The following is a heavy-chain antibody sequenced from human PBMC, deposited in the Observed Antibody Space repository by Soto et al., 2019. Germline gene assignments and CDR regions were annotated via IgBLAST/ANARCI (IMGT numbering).Heavy chain of an antibody. V-gene: IGHV3-33*01. CDR1: GFTFSSYG. CDR2: IWYDGSNK. CDR3: ARAGKGDAFDI. Sequence: QVQLVESGGGVVQPGRSLRLSCAASGFTFSSYGMHWVRQAPGKGLEWVAVIWYDGSNKYYADSVKGRFTISRDNSKNMLHLQMISLRAEDTAVYYCARAGKGDAFDIWVQGTMVTVSS. D-gene: IGHD3-10*01. J-gene: IGHJ3*02.